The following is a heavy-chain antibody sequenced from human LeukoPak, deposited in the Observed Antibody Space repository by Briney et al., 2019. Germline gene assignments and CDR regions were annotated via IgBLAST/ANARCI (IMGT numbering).Heavy chain of an antibody. J-gene: IGHJ4*02. D-gene: IGHD3-3*01. CDR1: GGSISSSSYY. CDR3: ARTAQDYYDFWSGYYTYRYFDY. V-gene: IGHV4-39*07. Sequence: SETLSLTCTVSGGSISSSSYYWGWIRQPPGKGLEWIGSIYYSGSTYYNPSLKSRVTISVDTSKNQFSLKLSSVTDADTAVYYCARTAQDYYDFWSGYYTYRYFDYWGQGTLVTVSS. CDR2: IYYSGST.